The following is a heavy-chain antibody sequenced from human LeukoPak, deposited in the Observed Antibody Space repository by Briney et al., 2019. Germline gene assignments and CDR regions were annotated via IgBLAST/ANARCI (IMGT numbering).Heavy chain of an antibody. CDR1: GYTFTSYY. Sequence: ASVKVSCKASGYTFTSYYMHWVRQAPGQRLEWMGWINGGDGDTKYLQNFQGRVTITRDTSASTSYMELSSLTSEDTAVYYCAIPDYGDYWGQGTLVTVSS. CDR3: AIPDYGDY. J-gene: IGHJ4*02. CDR2: INGGDGDT. V-gene: IGHV1-3*01.